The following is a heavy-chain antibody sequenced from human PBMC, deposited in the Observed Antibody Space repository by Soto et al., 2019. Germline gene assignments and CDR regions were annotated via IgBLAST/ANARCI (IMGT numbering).Heavy chain of an antibody. J-gene: IGHJ6*02. Sequence: SVKVCCNASGGTFSSYAISCVRQVPGQGLECMGGLLSIFGTANYAQKFQSRVTITEDESTSTAYMELSSLRSEDTPADYCASLYGYSYGFCYYYYCMDVWGQGTTGTVSS. CDR3: ASLYGYSYGFCYYYYCMDV. D-gene: IGHD5-18*01. CDR2: LLSIFGTA. CDR1: GGTFSSYA. V-gene: IGHV1-69*13.